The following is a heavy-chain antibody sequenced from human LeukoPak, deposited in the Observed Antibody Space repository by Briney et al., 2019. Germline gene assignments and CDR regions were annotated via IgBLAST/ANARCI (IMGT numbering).Heavy chain of an antibody. J-gene: IGHJ6*03. V-gene: IGHV3-11*04. Sequence: GGSLRLSCAASGFTFSDYYMTWIRQAPGKGLEWVSYISSSGSNIYYADSVKGRFTISRDNAKNSLYLQVNSLRAEDTAMYYCARAYFGSVSFHYYSYMDVWGRGTTVTVSS. CDR3: ARAYFGSVSFHYYSYMDV. CDR2: ISSSGSNI. CDR1: GFTFSDYY. D-gene: IGHD3-10*01.